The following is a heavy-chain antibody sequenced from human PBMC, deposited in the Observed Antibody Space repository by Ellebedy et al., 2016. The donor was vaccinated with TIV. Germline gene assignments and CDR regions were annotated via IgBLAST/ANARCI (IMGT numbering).Heavy chain of an antibody. CDR2: IYYSGST. Sequence: MPSETLSLTCTVSGGSISSYYWSWIRQPPGKGLEWIGYIYYSGSTNYNPSLKSRVTISVDTSKNQFSLKLSSVTAADTAGYYCASRGGGSYSTNAFDIWGQGTMVTVSS. V-gene: IGHV4-59*08. CDR3: ASRGGGSYSTNAFDI. CDR1: GGSISSYY. D-gene: IGHD1-26*01. J-gene: IGHJ3*02.